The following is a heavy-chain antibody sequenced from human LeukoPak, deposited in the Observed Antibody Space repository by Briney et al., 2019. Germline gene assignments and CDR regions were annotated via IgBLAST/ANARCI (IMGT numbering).Heavy chain of an antibody. D-gene: IGHD2-2*01. CDR1: GYTFTSYY. J-gene: IGHJ4*02. Sequence: ASVKVSCKASGYTFTSYYMHWVRQAPGQGLEWMGIINPSGDSTSYAQKFQGRVTMTRDTSTSTVYMELSSLRSEDTAVYYCATDIVVVPAATDYWGQGTLVTVSS. CDR3: ATDIVVVPAATDY. V-gene: IGHV1-46*01. CDR2: INPSGDST.